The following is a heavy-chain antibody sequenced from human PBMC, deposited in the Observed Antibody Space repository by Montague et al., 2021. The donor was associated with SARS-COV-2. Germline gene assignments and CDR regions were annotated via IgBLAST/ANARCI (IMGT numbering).Heavy chain of an antibody. J-gene: IGHJ5*02. Sequence: TLSLTCTVSGASISSGDSYWSWIRQHPGKGLEWIGFTFHNGGSYYNPSLKSQVLISVDTSKNQFSLKLISVTAADTAVYYCAKNCGSGITDNWFDPWGQGTLVTVSS. CDR2: TFHNGGS. V-gene: IGHV4-31*01. CDR3: AKNCGSGITDNWFDP. CDR1: GASISSGDSY. D-gene: IGHD1-20*01.